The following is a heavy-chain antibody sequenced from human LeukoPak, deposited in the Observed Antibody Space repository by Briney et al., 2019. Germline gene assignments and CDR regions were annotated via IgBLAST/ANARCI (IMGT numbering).Heavy chain of an antibody. CDR1: GGSISSYY. J-gene: IGHJ4*02. D-gene: IGHD3-10*01. Sequence: SETLSLTCTVSGGSISSYYWSWIRQPPGKGLEWIGSIYHSGSTYYNPSLKSRVTISVDTSKNQFSLKLSSVTAADTAVYYCARDGGYFDYWGQGTLVTVSS. CDR2: IYHSGST. CDR3: ARDGGYFDY. V-gene: IGHV4-38-2*02.